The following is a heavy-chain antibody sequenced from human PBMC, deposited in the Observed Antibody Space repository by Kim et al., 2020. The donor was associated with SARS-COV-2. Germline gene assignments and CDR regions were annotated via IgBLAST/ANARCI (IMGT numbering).Heavy chain of an antibody. CDR2: ISAYNGNT. V-gene: IGHV1-18*04. J-gene: IGHJ4*02. Sequence: ASVKVSCKASGYTFTSYGISWVRQAPGQGLEWMGWISAYNGNTNYAQKLQGRVTMTTDTSTSTAYMELRSLRSDDTAVYYCARERDYYGSGSYHNNFDYWGQGTLVTVSS. CDR3: ARERDYYGSGSYHNNFDY. D-gene: IGHD3-10*01. CDR1: GYTFTSYG.